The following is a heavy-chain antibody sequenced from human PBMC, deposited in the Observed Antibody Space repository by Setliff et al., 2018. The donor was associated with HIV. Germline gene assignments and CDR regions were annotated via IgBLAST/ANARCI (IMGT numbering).Heavy chain of an antibody. V-gene: IGHV4-39*01. CDR2: ISYSGST. CDR3: ARSMRYFYDTSGFSWFDP. CDR1: GGSISSSSYY. J-gene: IGHJ5*02. Sequence: SETLSLTCTVSGGSISSSSYYWGWIRQPPGKGLEWIGHISYSGSTYYNPSLKSRVTMSVDTSKNQFSLKLRSLTATDTAIYHCARSMRYFYDTSGFSWFDPWGQGTLVTVSS. D-gene: IGHD3-22*01.